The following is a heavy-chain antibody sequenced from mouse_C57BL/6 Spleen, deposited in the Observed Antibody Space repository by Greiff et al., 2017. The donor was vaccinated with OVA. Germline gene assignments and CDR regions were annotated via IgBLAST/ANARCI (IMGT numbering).Heavy chain of an antibody. CDR2: ISGGGGNT. D-gene: IGHD1-1*01. CDR3: ARPQGLLPLFAY. J-gene: IGHJ3*01. V-gene: IGHV5-9*01. Sequence: EVMLVESGGGLVKPGGSLKLSCAASGFTFSSYTMSWVRQTPEKRLEWVATISGGGGNTYYPDSVKGRFTISRDNAKNTLYLQMSSLRSEDTALYYCARPQGLLPLFAYWGQGTLVTVSA. CDR1: GFTFSSYT.